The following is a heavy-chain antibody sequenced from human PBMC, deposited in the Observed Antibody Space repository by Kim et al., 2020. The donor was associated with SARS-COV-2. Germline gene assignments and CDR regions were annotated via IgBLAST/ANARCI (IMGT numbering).Heavy chain of an antibody. Sequence: GGSLRLSCAASGFTFSSYSMNWVRQAPGKGLEWVSSISSSSSYIYYADSVKGRFTISRDNAKNSLYLQMNSLRAEDTAVYYCATKEGHSSSWYNGVDWFDPWGQGTLVTVSS. CDR1: GFTFSSYS. CDR3: ATKEGHSSSWYNGVDWFDP. CDR2: ISSSSSYI. V-gene: IGHV3-21*01. J-gene: IGHJ5*02. D-gene: IGHD6-13*01.